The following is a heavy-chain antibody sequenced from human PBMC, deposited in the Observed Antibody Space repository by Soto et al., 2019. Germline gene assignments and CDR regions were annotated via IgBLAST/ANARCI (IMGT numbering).Heavy chain of an antibody. J-gene: IGHJ6*02. D-gene: IGHD6-19*01. CDR2: ISTNGGST. V-gene: IGHV3-64*01. Sequence: EVQLVESGGGLVQPGGSLRLSCAASGFTFSTYTMHWVRQAPGKGLEYVSGISTNGGSTYYTTSVKGRFTISRDNSKNXLDLQMGSLGVEDMAVYYCAGRIAVAGTNYYGMDVWGQGSTVTVSS. CDR3: AGRIAVAGTNYYGMDV. CDR1: GFTFSTYT.